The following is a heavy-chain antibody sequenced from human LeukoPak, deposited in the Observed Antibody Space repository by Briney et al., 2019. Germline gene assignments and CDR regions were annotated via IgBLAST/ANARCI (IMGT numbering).Heavy chain of an antibody. CDR1: GFTFDDYA. CDR3: AKGYSYGLRTYYFDY. D-gene: IGHD5-18*01. CDR2: ISWNSGSI. Sequence: GGSLRLSCAASGFTFDDYAMHWVRQAPGKGLEWVSGISWNSGSIGYADSVKGRFTISRDNAKNSLYLQMNSLRAEDTALYYCAKGYSYGLRTYYFDYWGQGTLVTVFS. V-gene: IGHV3-9*01. J-gene: IGHJ4*02.